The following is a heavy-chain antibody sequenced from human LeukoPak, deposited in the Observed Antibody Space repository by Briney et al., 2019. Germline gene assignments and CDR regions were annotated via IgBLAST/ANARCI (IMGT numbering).Heavy chain of an antibody. Sequence: SETLSLTCAVSDGSISSGGYSWSWIRQPPGKGLEWIGYIYHSGSTYYNPSLKSRVTISVDRSKNQFSLKLSSVTAADTAVYYCARHDGDYQNWFDPWGQGTLVTVSS. CDR2: IYHSGST. CDR1: DGSISSGGYS. V-gene: IGHV4-30-2*01. CDR3: ARHDGDYQNWFDP. J-gene: IGHJ5*02. D-gene: IGHD4-17*01.